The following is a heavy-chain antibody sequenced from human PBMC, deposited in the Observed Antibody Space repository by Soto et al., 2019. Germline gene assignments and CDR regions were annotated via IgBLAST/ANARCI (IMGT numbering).Heavy chain of an antibody. D-gene: IGHD6-13*01. Sequence: SETLFLTCTVSGDSVSSSSYYWGWIRQPPGKGLEWIGTMYYSGSTYYNPSLKSRVTMSVDTAKNQFSLNLSSVSAADTAVYYCATILGGYSSNPSDYWGQGTLVTVSS. CDR3: ATILGGYSSNPSDY. J-gene: IGHJ4*02. V-gene: IGHV4-39*01. CDR1: GDSVSSSSYY. CDR2: MYYSGST.